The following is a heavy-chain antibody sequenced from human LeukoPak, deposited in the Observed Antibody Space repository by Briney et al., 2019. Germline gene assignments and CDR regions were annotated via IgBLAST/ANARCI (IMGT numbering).Heavy chain of an antibody. CDR3: ATSGRRWDYFDY. J-gene: IGHJ4*02. Sequence: AGTLSLTCTASGFTFSNAWMSWIRQAPGKGLEWVGRIKGKSDRGTTDYAAPVKGRFTISRDDSKNTLYLQMNSLKTEDTAVYYCATSGRRWDYFDYWGQGTLVTVSS. CDR1: GFTFSNAW. V-gene: IGHV3-15*01. CDR2: IKGKSDRGTT. D-gene: IGHD4-23*01.